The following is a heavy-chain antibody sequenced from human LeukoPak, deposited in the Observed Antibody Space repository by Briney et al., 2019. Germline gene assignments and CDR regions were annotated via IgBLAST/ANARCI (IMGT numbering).Heavy chain of an antibody. J-gene: IGHJ6*03. V-gene: IGHV3-33*06. CDR2: IWYDGSNK. Sequence: GGSLRLSCAASGFTFSSYGMHWVRQAPGKGLEWVAVIWYDGSNKYYADSVKGRFTISRDNSKNTLYLQMNSLRAEDTAVYYCAKDPSYCSSTSCSGYMDVWGKGTTVTVPS. D-gene: IGHD2-2*01. CDR1: GFTFSSYG. CDR3: AKDPSYCSSTSCSGYMDV.